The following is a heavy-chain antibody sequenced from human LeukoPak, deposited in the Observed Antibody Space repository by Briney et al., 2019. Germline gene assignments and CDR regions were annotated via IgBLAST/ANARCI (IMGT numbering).Heavy chain of an antibody. CDR3: AKNGGSQCYSHLDS. Sequence: GGSLRLSCAASGFTFSSYAMSWDRQAPGKGLEWVSGTSGSGGSTYYAGSVKGRFTISRDNSKSTLYPQMNSLRVEDTAVYYCAKNGGSQCYSHLDSWGQGTLVTVSS. CDR1: GFTFSSYA. D-gene: IGHD2-15*01. J-gene: IGHJ4*02. V-gene: IGHV3-23*01. CDR2: TSGSGGST.